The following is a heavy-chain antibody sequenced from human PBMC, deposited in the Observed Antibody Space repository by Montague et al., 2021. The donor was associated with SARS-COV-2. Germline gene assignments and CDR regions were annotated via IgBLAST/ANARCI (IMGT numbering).Heavy chain of an antibody. CDR3: ARDRVGSYPLNY. V-gene: IGHV3-21*01. D-gene: IGHD1-26*01. J-gene: IGHJ4*02. CDR1: GFTFSSYS. CDR2: ISSSSSYI. Sequence: SLRLSCAASGFTFSSYSMNWVRQAPGKGLEWVSSISSSSSYIYYADSVKGRFTITRDNAKNSLYLQMNSLRADDTAVYYRARDRVGSYPLNYWGQGTRVTFSS.